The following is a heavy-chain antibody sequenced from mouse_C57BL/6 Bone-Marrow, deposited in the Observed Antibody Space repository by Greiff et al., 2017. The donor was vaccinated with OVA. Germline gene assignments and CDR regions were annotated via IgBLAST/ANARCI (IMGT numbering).Heavy chain of an antibody. Sequence: VQGVESGPGLVQPSQSLSITCTVSGFSLTSYGVHWVRQPPGKGLEWLGVIWSGGSTDYNAAFISRLSIRKDNSNSQVFLKRNSLQADDTAIYYCAKGTGTAAMDYWGQGTSVTVSS. V-gene: IGHV2-4*01. CDR3: AKGTGTAAMDY. CDR2: IWSGGST. J-gene: IGHJ4*01. CDR1: GFSLTSYG. D-gene: IGHD4-1*01.